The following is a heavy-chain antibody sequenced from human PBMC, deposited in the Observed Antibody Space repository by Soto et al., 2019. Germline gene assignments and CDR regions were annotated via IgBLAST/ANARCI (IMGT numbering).Heavy chain of an antibody. J-gene: IGHJ3*02. CDR3: SIGSWSAETFDI. CDR2: IIPMLTVT. V-gene: IGHV1-69*02. CDR1: GGTFNTYT. D-gene: IGHD2-2*01. Sequence: QVHLVQSGAEVKTPGSSVKVSCKAAGGTFNTYTLIWVRQAPGHGLEWMGRIIPMLTVTNSAQKFQARVTLTADKSTGTAFMELTSLRSDDTAIYYCSIGSWSAETFDIWGQGTMVTVSS.